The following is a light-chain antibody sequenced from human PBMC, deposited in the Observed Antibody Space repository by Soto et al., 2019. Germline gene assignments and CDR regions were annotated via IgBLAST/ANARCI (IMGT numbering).Light chain of an antibody. J-gene: IGKJ4*01. CDR2: DAS. CDR3: QQRSNWPLT. CDR1: QSLSSF. V-gene: IGKV3-11*01. Sequence: EIVLTQSPATLSLSPGERATLSCRASQSLSSFLAWYQHRPGQAPRLLIYDASNRATGIPARFSGSGSGTDFTLTITSLEPEDFAVYYCQQRSNWPLTFGGGTKVEIK.